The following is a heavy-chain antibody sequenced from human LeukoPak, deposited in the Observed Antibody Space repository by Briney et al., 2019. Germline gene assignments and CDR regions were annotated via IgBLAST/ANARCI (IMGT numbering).Heavy chain of an antibody. CDR1: GFTFSSYS. Sequence: GGSLRLSCAASGFTFSSYSMNWVRQAPGKGLKWVSSISSSSSYIYYADSVKGRFTISRDNAKNSLYLQMNSLRAEDTAVYYCAKDRRQLVPARYYMDVWGKGTTVTVSS. J-gene: IGHJ6*03. CDR3: AKDRRQLVPARYYMDV. V-gene: IGHV3-21*01. D-gene: IGHD6-13*01. CDR2: ISSSSSYI.